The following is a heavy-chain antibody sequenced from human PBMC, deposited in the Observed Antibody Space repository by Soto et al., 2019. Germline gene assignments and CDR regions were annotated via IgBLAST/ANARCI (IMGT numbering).Heavy chain of an antibody. CDR2: IYASGST. CDR3: ARGGMVIIPTATAFDY. V-gene: IGHV4-4*07. D-gene: IGHD2-2*01. CDR1: GGSIITYY. Sequence: ASETLSLTCTVSGGSIITYYWSWIRQPAGKGLEWIGRIYASGSTNYNPSLKSRVTMSVATSKNQFSLKLSSVTAADTAVYYCARGGMVIIPTATAFDYWGQGTLVTVSS. J-gene: IGHJ4*02.